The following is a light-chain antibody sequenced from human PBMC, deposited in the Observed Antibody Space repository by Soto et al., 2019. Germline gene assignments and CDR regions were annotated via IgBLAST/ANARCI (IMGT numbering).Light chain of an antibody. J-gene: IGKJ1*01. CDR3: QQYNNGWT. CDR1: QSVSSN. V-gene: IGKV3-15*01. Sequence: EIVMTQSPATLSVSPGERATLSCRASQSVSSNLAWYQQKPGQAPRLLIYGASTRATGIPARFSGSGSGTEFTLTISSLQSEDFAVYYCQQYNNGWTFGQGTKVVIK. CDR2: GAS.